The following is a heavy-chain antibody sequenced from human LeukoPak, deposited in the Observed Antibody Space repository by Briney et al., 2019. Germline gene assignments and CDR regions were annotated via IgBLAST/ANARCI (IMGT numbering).Heavy chain of an antibody. CDR3: AALWDTRGGYFDY. Sequence: ASVKVSCKASGYTFTSYGITWVRQAPGQGLEWMGWISGYTGNTYYAQKLQGRVTMTIGTSTTTAYMELSSLRSEDTAVYYCAALWDTRGGYFDYWGQGTLVTVSS. J-gene: IGHJ4*02. V-gene: IGHV1-18*01. D-gene: IGHD3-10*01. CDR2: ISGYTGNT. CDR1: GYTFTSYG.